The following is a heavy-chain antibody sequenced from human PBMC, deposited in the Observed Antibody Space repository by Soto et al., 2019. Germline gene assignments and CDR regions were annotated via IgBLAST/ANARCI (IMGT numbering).Heavy chain of an antibody. D-gene: IGHD6-19*01. CDR2: ISSSGSTI. J-gene: IGHJ4*02. Sequence: GVSLRLCCAAAGGNFSSYCRISLRPDPGKGLEWVSYISSSGSTIYYADSVKGRFTISRDNAKNSLYLQMNRLRAEDTAVYYCAIPSGLTVTGPDYWGQGTLVTVSS. CDR1: GGNFSSYC. CDR3: AIPSGLTVTGPDY. V-gene: IGHV3-11*01.